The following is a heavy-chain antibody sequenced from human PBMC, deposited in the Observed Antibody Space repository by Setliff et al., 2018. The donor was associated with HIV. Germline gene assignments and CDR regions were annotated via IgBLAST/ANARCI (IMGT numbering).Heavy chain of an antibody. CDR3: ARTRGYTYGYIDY. CDR1: GGSISNFY. V-gene: IGHV4-4*08. Sequence: SETLSLTCSVSGGSISNFYWSWIRQPPGKGLEWVGHIHSTGSTYYNPSLKSRVTISVDTSKNQFSLKLSSVTAADTAIYYCARTRGYTYGYIDYWGQGTLVTVSS. CDR2: IHSTGST. J-gene: IGHJ4*02. D-gene: IGHD5-18*01.